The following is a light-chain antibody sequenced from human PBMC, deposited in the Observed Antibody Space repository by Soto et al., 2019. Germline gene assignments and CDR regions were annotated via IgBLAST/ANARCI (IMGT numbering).Light chain of an antibody. CDR3: QQYGSSPLFT. Sequence: EIVLTQSPGTLSLSPGERATLSCRASQSVSSSYLAWYQQKPGQAPRHLIYGASSRATGMPDRFSGSGSGTDFALTISRLEHEDFAVYYCQQYGSSPLFTFGPGTKVDIK. CDR1: QSVSSSY. V-gene: IGKV3-20*01. CDR2: GAS. J-gene: IGKJ3*01.